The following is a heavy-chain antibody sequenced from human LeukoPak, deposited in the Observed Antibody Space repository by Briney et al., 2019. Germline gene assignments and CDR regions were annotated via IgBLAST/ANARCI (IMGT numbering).Heavy chain of an antibody. CDR3: ARDLYSYGSYYTDV. Sequence: GSLRLSCAASGFTFSSYSINWVRQAPGKGLEWVSSVSSSSVYIYYADSAEGRFTISRDNAKNSLYLQMNSLRAEDTAVYYCARDLYSYGSYYTDVWGKGTTVTVSS. CDR1: GFTFSSYS. J-gene: IGHJ6*03. CDR2: VSSSSVYI. V-gene: IGHV3-21*01. D-gene: IGHD5-18*01.